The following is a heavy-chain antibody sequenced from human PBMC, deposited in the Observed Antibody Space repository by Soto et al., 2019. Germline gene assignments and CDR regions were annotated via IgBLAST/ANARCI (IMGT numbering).Heavy chain of an antibody. CDR1: GFTFSSHS. J-gene: IGHJ6*03. Sequence: EVQLVESGGGLVKPGGSLRLSCAASGFTFSSHSMNWVRQAPGKGLEWVSSIGSSTGYIYYADSVKGRFTISRDNAKNSLFLQMNSRRAEDTAVYYCARQVPVAGFYYYMDVWGKGTTVTVSS. V-gene: IGHV3-21*01. CDR2: IGSSTGYI. D-gene: IGHD2-8*02. CDR3: ARQVPVAGFYYYMDV.